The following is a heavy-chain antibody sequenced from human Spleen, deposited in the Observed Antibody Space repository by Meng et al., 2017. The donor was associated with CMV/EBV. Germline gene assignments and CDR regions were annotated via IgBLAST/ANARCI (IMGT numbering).Heavy chain of an antibody. J-gene: IGHJ6*02. CDR1: GFSFDDYA. D-gene: IGHD3-22*01. CDR2: ISWHSVRI. Sequence: SLKISCVASGFSFDDYAMHWVRQTPGRGLEWVAVISWHSVRIDYADSVKGRFTISRDNSKNTLYLQMNSLRAGDTAIYYCAKDSRRDYYVSSGYYHDGMDVWGQGTTVTVSS. V-gene: IGHV3-9*01. CDR3: AKDSRRDYYVSSGYYHDGMDV.